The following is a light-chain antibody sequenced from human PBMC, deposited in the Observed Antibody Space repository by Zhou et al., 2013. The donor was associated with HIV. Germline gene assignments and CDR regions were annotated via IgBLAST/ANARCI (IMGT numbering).Light chain of an antibody. CDR3: QQTYSSLWT. J-gene: IGKJ1*01. CDR2: ASS. CDR1: QNIINY. V-gene: IGKV1-39*01. Sequence: DIQMTQSPSSLSASVGDRVTFTCRASQNIINYVNWYQVKPGTAPKLLIYASSSLQSGVPYEGSGGRWSGTDFTFTISSLQPEDFATYYCQQTYSSLWTFGQGTKVEIK.